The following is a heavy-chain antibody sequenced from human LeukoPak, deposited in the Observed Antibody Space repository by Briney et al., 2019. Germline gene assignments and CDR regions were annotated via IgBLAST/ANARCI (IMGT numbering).Heavy chain of an antibody. Sequence: GGSLKLSCAASGFTFSSYTMNWVRQAPGKGLEWVSSISSSSSYIYYADSVKGRFTISRDNAKNSLYLQMNSLRAEDTAVYYCARGYYGDPFDIWGQGTMVTVSS. V-gene: IGHV3-21*01. CDR3: ARGYYGDPFDI. CDR2: ISSSSSYI. D-gene: IGHD3-10*01. J-gene: IGHJ3*02. CDR1: GFTFSSYT.